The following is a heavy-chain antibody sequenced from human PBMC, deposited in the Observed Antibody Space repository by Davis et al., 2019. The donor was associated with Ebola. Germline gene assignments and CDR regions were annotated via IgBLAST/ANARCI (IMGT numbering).Heavy chain of an antibody. CDR3: ANLCITMVRGKVSGY. CDR2: ISGSGGST. D-gene: IGHD3-10*01. Sequence: PGGSLRLSCAASGFTFSSYAMSWVRQAPGKGLEWVSAISGSGGSTYYADSVKGRFTISRDNSKNTLYLQMNSLRAEDTAVYYCANLCITMVRGKVSGYWGQGTLVTVSS. J-gene: IGHJ4*02. V-gene: IGHV3-23*01. CDR1: GFTFSSYA.